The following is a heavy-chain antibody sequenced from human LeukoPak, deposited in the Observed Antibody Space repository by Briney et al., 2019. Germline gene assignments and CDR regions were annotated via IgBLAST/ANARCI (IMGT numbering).Heavy chain of an antibody. Sequence: SETLSLTCTVSGGSMITDTFYWVWIRQPPGKGLGWIANMYYNGGGTQYNRSLTNRVTISVDTSKNQFFLNLRSVTAADTAVYYCTRRTYSTYMDVWGQGTTVTVSS. CDR3: TRRTYSTYMDV. CDR1: GGSMITDTFY. J-gene: IGHJ6*03. CDR2: MYYNGGGT. V-gene: IGHV4-39*01. D-gene: IGHD1-7*01.